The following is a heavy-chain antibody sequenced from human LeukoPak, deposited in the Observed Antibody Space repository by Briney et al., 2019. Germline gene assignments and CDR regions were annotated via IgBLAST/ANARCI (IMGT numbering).Heavy chain of an antibody. CDR1: GYIFPSYW. Sequence: GESVKISCKASGYIFPSYWIAWVRQMPGKGLEWMGIIYPGGSDTRYSPSFQGQVTMSVDKSIDTAYLQWSSLKASDTAMYYCARLYSYYYDSSGADDYWGQGTLVTVSS. CDR2: IYPGGSDT. D-gene: IGHD3-22*01. CDR3: ARLYSYYYDSSGADDY. V-gene: IGHV5-51*01. J-gene: IGHJ4*02.